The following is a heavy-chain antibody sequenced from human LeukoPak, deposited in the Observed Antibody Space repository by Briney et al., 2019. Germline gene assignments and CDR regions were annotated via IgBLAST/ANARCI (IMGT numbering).Heavy chain of an antibody. V-gene: IGHV4-4*07. CDR1: GGSISSYY. CDR2: INPSEST. Sequence: PSETLSLTCTVSGGSISSYYWSWIRQPAGRGLEWIGRINPSESTNYNPSLKSRVTMSVDTSKNQFSLKLSSVTAADTAVYYCARGSRLWFGELALGGWFDPWGQGTLVTVSS. CDR3: ARGSRLWFGELALGGWFDP. D-gene: IGHD3-10*01. J-gene: IGHJ5*02.